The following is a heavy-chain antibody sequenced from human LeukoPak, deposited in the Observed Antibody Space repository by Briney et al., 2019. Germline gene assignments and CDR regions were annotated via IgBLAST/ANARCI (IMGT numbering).Heavy chain of an antibody. J-gene: IGHJ5*02. CDR1: GYTFTSYG. CDR3: ARDLRDTYYDFWSGYYHWFDP. Sequence: ASVKVSCKASGYTFTSYGISWVRQAPGQGLEWMGWISAYNGNTNYAQKLQGRVTMTTDTSTSTAYMELRSLRSDDTAVHYCARDLRDTYYDFWSGYYHWFDPWGQGTLVTVSS. V-gene: IGHV1-18*01. CDR2: ISAYNGNT. D-gene: IGHD3-3*01.